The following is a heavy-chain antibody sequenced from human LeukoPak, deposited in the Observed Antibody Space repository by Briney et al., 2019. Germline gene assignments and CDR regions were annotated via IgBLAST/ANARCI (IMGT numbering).Heavy chain of an antibody. Sequence: GGSLRLSCAASGFTFSSYSMNWVRQAPGRGLEWVSYISGSSSIIYYADSMKGRFTVSRDNSKDTLFLHMNSLRNEDTAVYYCVKDRPPNVFYFDSQSFGRWGQGTLVTVSS. CDR3: VKDRPPNVFYFDSQSFGR. CDR2: ISGSSSII. V-gene: IGHV3-48*02. D-gene: IGHD3-22*01. J-gene: IGHJ4*02. CDR1: GFTFSSYS.